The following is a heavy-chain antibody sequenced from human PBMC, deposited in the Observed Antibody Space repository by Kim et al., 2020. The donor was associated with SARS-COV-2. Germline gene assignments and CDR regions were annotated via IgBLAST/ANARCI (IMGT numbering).Heavy chain of an antibody. Sequence: GGSLRLSCAASGFNFRNYFMNWVRQAPGKGPMFISRITDSGNFLSYADSVKGRFTTSRDSTKNTLNLEMSSLRAEDTAIYYCARDGGFTDHDWYFDLWGRGILVTVS. CDR1: GFNFRNYF. D-gene: IGHD3-16*01. J-gene: IGHJ2*01. CDR2: ITDSGNFL. V-gene: IGHV3-74*01. CDR3: ARDGGFTDHDWYFDL.